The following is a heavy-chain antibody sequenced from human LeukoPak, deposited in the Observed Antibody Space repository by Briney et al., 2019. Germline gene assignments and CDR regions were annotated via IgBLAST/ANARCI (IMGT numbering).Heavy chain of an antibody. CDR1: GYSFTSYW. CDR3: ARQVVGDGNYYYYYYMDV. V-gene: IGHV5-51*01. Sequence: GESLKISCKVSGYSFTSYWIGWGRQMPGKGLEGMGIIYPGDSDTRYSPSFEGQVTISANKSISTAYLQWSSLKASDTAMYYCARQVVGDGNYYYYYYMDVWGKGTTVTISS. J-gene: IGHJ6*03. CDR2: IYPGDSDT. D-gene: IGHD1-26*01.